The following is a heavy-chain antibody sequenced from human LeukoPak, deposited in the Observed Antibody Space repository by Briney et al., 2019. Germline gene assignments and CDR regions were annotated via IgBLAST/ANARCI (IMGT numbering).Heavy chain of an antibody. Sequence: PSETLSLTCAAYGGSFSGYYWSWIRQPPGKGLEWIGEINNSGSTNYNPSLKSRVTISVDTSKNQFSLKLSSVTAADTAVYYCARRRVGYCSSTSCYPFDYWGQGTLVTVSS. CDR1: GGSFSGYY. J-gene: IGHJ4*02. CDR3: ARRRVGYCSSTSCYPFDY. V-gene: IGHV4-34*01. CDR2: INNSGST. D-gene: IGHD2-2*01.